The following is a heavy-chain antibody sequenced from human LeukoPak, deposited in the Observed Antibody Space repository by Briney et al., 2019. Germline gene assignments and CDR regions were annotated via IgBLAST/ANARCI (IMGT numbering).Heavy chain of an antibody. J-gene: IGHJ4*02. CDR3: ARGQWGSSWYYLDS. Sequence: SETLSLTCTVSGGSISSTTCYWGWIRQPPGKGLEWIGSIYYSGSTYYSPSLDSRVTLSVDTSKNHFSLKLNSVTAADTAVYYCARGQWGSSWYYLDSWGQGTLVTVSS. CDR2: IYYSGST. V-gene: IGHV4-39*07. D-gene: IGHD6-13*01. CDR1: GGSISSTTCY.